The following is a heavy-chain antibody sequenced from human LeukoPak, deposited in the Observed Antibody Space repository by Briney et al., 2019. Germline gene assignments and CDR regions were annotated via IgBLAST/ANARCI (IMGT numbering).Heavy chain of an antibody. D-gene: IGHD6-19*01. V-gene: IGHV5-51*01. CDR3: ARPLLYSSGWYYFDY. CDR2: IYPGDSDT. Sequence: GESLKISCKGSGYTFTSYWIGWVRQMPGKGLEWMGIIYPGDSDTRYSPSFQGQVTISADKSISTAYLQWSSLRASDTAMYYCARPLLYSSGWYYFDYWGQGTLVTVSS. CDR1: GYTFTSYW. J-gene: IGHJ4*02.